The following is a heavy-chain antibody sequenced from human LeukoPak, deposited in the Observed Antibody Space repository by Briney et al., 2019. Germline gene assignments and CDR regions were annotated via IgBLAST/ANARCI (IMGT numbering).Heavy chain of an antibody. J-gene: IGHJ5*02. D-gene: IGHD3-22*01. Sequence: GGSESLVCAASGSTFSSYNMNWARQAPGKGLEWVSYISSSSSYTNYADSVKGRFTISRDNGKNSLYLQMNSLRAEDTAVYYCARETYYYDSGGYGLFDPWGQGTVATVSS. CDR3: ARETYYYDSGGYGLFDP. CDR1: GSTFSSYN. CDR2: ISSSSSYT. V-gene: IGHV3-21*05.